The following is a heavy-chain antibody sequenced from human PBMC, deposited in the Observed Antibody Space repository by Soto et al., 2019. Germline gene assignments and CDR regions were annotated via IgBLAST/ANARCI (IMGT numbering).Heavy chain of an antibody. CDR1: GFTFSSYA. CDR3: AKGMAAADSFDY. D-gene: IGHD6-13*01. V-gene: IGHV3-23*01. Sequence: EVQLLESGGGLVQPGGSLRLSCAASGFTFSSYAMSWVRQAPGKGLEWVSAISGSGGSTYYADSVKGRFTISRDNSKNTLYLQMNSLRSEDTAVYYCAKGMAAADSFDYWGQGTLVTVSS. CDR2: ISGSGGST. J-gene: IGHJ4*02.